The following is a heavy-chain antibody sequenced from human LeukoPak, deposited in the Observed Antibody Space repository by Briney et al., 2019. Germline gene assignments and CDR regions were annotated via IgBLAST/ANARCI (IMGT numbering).Heavy chain of an antibody. V-gene: IGHV1-46*01. CDR3: AREERAIAALRRGALDY. J-gene: IGHJ4*02. Sequence: ASVKVSCKAPGYTFTTYFIHWVRQAPGQGLEWMGIINISSGTTTNAQKFQGRVTMTRDTSTGIVYMELSSLRSDDTAVYYCAREERAIAALRRGALDYWGQGTLVTVSS. D-gene: IGHD6-13*01. CDR2: INISSGTT. CDR1: GYTFTTYF.